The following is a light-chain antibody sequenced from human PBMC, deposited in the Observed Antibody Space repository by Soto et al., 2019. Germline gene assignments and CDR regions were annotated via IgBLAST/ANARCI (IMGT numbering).Light chain of an antibody. CDR1: SSDVGGYNY. CDR2: EVS. J-gene: IGLJ1*01. CDR3: SSYAGSNNYV. V-gene: IGLV2-8*01. Sequence: QSALTQPPSASGSPGQSVTIYCTGTSSDVGGYNYVSWYQQHPGKAPKRMIYEVSKRPSGVPDRFSGSKYGNTASLTVSGLQAEDEADYYCSSYAGSNNYVFGTGTKVTVL.